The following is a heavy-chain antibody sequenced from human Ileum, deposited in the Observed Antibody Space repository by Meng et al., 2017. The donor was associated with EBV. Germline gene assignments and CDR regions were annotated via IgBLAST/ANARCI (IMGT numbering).Heavy chain of an antibody. Sequence: GQLQVLGPGLVRPSGTPSCPWAVSGASISMSSWGSWVRQPPGNGLEWIGEISHSGTTNYNPSLKSRVTMSVDKSKNEFSLNLNSVTAADTAVYYCSHYIWGTHPAGVYWGQGSLVTVSS. V-gene: IGHV4-4*02. D-gene: IGHD3-16*01. CDR2: ISHSGTT. CDR3: SHYIWGTHPAGVY. J-gene: IGHJ4*02. CDR1: GASISMSSW.